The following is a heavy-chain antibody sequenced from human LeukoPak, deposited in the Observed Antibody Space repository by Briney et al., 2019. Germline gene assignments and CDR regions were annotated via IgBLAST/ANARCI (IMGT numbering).Heavy chain of an antibody. V-gene: IGHV1-8*01. J-gene: IGHJ5*02. CDR2: VKPNSGDT. CDR3: SRGPRFDP. Sequence: GAAVRVSCKPSRYSFNIYKINWVRQAPQQGLESMGWVKPNSGDTDYAQKFHGRLTMTRNTSISTAYMELSGLRLEDTAVYYCSRGPRFDPWGQGTQVTVSS. CDR1: RYSFNIYK.